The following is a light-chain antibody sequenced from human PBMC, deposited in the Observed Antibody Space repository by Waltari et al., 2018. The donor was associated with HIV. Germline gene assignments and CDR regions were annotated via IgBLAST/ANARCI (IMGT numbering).Light chain of an antibody. Sequence: QVVLTQSPSASASLGASVKLTCTLSSGPSSYAIAWHQQQPETGPRYLMRLNSDGSHSKGDGIPDRVSGSSSGAERYLTIASLQSEDEGDYYCQTWGTGIPVFGGGTKLTVL. CDR3: QTWGTGIPV. J-gene: IGLJ3*02. V-gene: IGLV4-69*01. CDR1: SGPSSYA. CDR2: LNSDGSH.